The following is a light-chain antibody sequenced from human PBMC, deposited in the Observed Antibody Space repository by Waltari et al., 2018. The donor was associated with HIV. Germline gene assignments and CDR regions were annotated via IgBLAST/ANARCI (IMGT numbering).Light chain of an antibody. CDR2: DYS. Sequence: SYVLTQPPSVSVAPGETATISCGGNDLGSKSVNWYKQRPGQAPLLVLYDYSDRPSVFPARVSASEFGNTATLTISRVEAGDEADYYCQVWDSSSDQGVFGGGTKLTVL. V-gene: IGLV3-21*02. CDR3: QVWDSSSDQGV. J-gene: IGLJ2*01. CDR1: DLGSKS.